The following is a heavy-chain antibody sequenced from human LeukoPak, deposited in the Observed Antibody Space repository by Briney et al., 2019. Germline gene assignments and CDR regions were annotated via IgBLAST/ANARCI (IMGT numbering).Heavy chain of an antibody. CDR1: GFTFSSYA. V-gene: IGHV3-7*01. J-gene: IGHJ4*02. Sequence: GGSLRLSCAASGFTFSSYAMNWVRQAPGKGLEWVASIGQDGSENYYVDSVKGRFTISRDNAKNSLYLQMNSLRVEDTAVYYCATGGGWYFDYWGPGALIAASS. D-gene: IGHD6-19*01. CDR3: ATGGGWYFDY. CDR2: IGQDGSEN.